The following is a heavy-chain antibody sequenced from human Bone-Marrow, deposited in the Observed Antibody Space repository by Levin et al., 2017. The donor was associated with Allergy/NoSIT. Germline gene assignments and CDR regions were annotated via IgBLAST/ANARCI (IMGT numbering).Heavy chain of an antibody. V-gene: IGHV3-74*01. J-gene: IGHJ5*02. CDR3: ARGSPRGAIQLWLNWFDP. D-gene: IGHD5-18*01. CDR1: GFTFSSYW. CDR2: INSDGSST. Sequence: GGSLRLSCAASGFTFSSYWMHWVRQAPGKGLVWVSRINSDGSSTSYADSVKGRFTISRDNAKNTLYLQMNSLRAEDTAVYYCARGSPRGAIQLWLNWFDPWGQGTLVTVSS.